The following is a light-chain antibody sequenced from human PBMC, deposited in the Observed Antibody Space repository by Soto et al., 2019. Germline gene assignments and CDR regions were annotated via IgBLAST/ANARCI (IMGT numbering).Light chain of an antibody. CDR1: RDIGSD. J-gene: IGKJ1*01. Sequence: QMTQSQSSLSASVGDRITLTCRASRDIGSDLSWYQQKPGKAPKLLIFETSTLQSGVPSRFTGAGSGTDFTLTISSLQPEDFATYYCQESFYAPPTFGQGTKVDIK. V-gene: IGKV1-39*01. CDR2: ETS. CDR3: QESFYAPPT.